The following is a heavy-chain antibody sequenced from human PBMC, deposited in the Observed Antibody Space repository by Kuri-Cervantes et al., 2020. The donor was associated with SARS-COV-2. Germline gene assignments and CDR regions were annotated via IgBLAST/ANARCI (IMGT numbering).Heavy chain of an antibody. Sequence: ASVKVSCKASGYTFTGYYMHWVRQAPGQGLEWMGWINPNSGGTNYAQKFQGRVTMTRDTSISTAYMELSRLRSDDTAVYYCARQDPPIVVVGRGWFDPWGQGTLVTDSS. CDR1: GYTFTGYY. D-gene: IGHD2-21*01. CDR3: ARQDPPIVVVGRGWFDP. J-gene: IGHJ5*02. CDR2: INPNSGGT. V-gene: IGHV1-2*02.